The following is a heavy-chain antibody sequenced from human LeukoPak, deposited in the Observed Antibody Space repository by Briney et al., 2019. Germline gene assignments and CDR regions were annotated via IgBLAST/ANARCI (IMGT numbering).Heavy chain of an antibody. D-gene: IGHD3-9*01. CDR3: ARGSYDILTGSNWFDP. CDR1: GGSISSGGYY. CDR2: IYYSGST. J-gene: IGHJ5*02. V-gene: IGHV4-31*03. Sequence: SQTLSLTCTVSGGSISSGGYYWSWIRQHPGKGLEWIGYIYYSGSTYYNPSLESRVTISVDTSKNQFSLKLSSVTAADTAVYYCARGSYDILTGSNWFDPWGQGTLVTVSS.